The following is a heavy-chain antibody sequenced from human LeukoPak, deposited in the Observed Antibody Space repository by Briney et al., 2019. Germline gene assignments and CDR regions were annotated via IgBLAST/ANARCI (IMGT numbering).Heavy chain of an antibody. CDR1: GFTFSSYG. CDR3: ARAYCTNGVCPIDY. J-gene: IGHJ4*02. CDR2: IWYDGSNK. V-gene: IGHV3-33*01. Sequence: PGGSLRLSCAASGFTFSSYGMHWVRQAPGKGLEWVAVIWYDGSNKYYADSVKGRFTISRDNSKNTLYLQMNSLRAEDTAVYYCARAYCTNGVCPIDYWGQGTLVTVSS. D-gene: IGHD2-8*01.